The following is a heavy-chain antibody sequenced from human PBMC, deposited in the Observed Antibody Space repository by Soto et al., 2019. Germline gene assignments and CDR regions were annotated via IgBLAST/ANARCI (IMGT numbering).Heavy chain of an antibody. CDR2: IYTSGST. V-gene: IGHV4-4*07. CDR1: GGSISSYY. CDR3: ARENYYGSGSYFIPYYYYYGMDV. J-gene: IGHJ6*02. D-gene: IGHD3-10*01. Sequence: QVQLQESGPGLVKPSETLSLTCTVSGGSISSYYWSWIRQPAGKGLEWIGRIYTSGSTNYNPSLKSRVTLSVDTSKNQFALKLSSVTAADTAVYYCARENYYGSGSYFIPYYYYYGMDVWGQGTTVTVSS.